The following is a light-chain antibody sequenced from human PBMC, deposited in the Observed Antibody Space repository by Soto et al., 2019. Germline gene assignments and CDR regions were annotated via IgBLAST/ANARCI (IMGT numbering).Light chain of an antibody. CDR1: QSVSSSY. J-gene: IGKJ5*01. CDR2: GAS. V-gene: IGKV3-20*01. CDR3: QQYGSSPLVT. Sequence: EIVLTQSPGTLSLSPGERATLSCRASQSVSSSYLAWYQQKPGQAPRLLIYGASSRATGIPDRLSGSGSGTDFTLTISRLEPEDFAVYYCQQYGSSPLVTFGQGARVESK.